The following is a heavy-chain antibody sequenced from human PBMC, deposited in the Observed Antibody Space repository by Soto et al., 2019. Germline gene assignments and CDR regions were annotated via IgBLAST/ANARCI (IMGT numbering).Heavy chain of an antibody. CDR3: ERGGDNSPWYYYL. D-gene: IGHD3-10*01. CDR1: SGSIYIGGYS. Sequence: SEPISRSCACCSGSIYIGGYSFSLIREPPGKGLEWIGYIFSTGTTNYNPSLESRVTISVDTSKNQLSLKLRSVTAADTAVYYCERGGDNSPWYYYLWGQGTLVTVSS. CDR2: IFSTGTT. J-gene: IGHJ4*02. V-gene: IGHV4-61*08.